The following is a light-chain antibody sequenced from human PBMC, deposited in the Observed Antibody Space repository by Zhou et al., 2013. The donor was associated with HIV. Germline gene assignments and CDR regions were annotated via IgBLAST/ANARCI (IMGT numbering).Light chain of an antibody. CDR2: DAS. V-gene: IGKV3-11*01. CDR1: QSVRTY. Sequence: EIVLTQSPATLSLSPGERATLSCRASQSVRTYLAWYQQKPGQAPKLLIYDASNRDTGIPARFSGSGSGTDFTLTISSLEPDDLGTYYCQQCKDYSWTFGRGTKVEV. CDR3: QQCKDYSWT. J-gene: IGKJ1*01.